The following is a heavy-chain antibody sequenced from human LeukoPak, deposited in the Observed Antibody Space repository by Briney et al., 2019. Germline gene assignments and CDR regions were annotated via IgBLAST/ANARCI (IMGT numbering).Heavy chain of an antibody. CDR2: IYYSGST. CDR3: ARLQGGSSCLDY. V-gene: IGHV4-39*01. CDR1: GGSISSSSYH. J-gene: IGHJ4*02. Sequence: PSETLSLTCTVSGGSISSSSYHWGWIRQPPGKGLEWIGSIYYSGSTYYNPSLKSRVTISVDTSKNQFSLKLSSVTAADTAVYYCARLQGGSSCLDYWGQGTLVNVSS. D-gene: IGHD1-26*01.